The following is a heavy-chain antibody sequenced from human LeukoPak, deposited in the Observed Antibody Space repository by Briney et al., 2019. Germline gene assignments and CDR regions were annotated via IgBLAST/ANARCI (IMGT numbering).Heavy chain of an antibody. V-gene: IGHV3-23*01. D-gene: IGHD3-10*01. CDR2: ISGSGGST. Sequence: GGSLRLSCAASGFTFSSYAMSWVRQAPGKGLEWVSAISGSGGSTYYADSVKGRFTISRDNSKNTLYLQMNSLRAEDTAVYYCAKSSMVRGVIINYFDYWGQGTLVTVSS. CDR3: AKSSMVRGVIINYFDY. CDR1: GFTFSSYA. J-gene: IGHJ4*02.